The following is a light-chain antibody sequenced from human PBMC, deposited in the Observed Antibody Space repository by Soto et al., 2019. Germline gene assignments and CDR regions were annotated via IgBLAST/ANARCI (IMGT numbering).Light chain of an antibody. CDR1: SINVGKYNL. Sequence: QSALTQPASVSGSPGQSVTISCTGTSINVGKYNLVSWYQQHPGKAPTLIIYEVTQRPSGVSSRFSGSKSGNTASLTISGLQAEDEADYQCCSYALGNIPVVFGGGTKVTVL. CDR3: CSYALGNIPVV. V-gene: IGLV2-23*02. CDR2: EVT. J-gene: IGLJ2*01.